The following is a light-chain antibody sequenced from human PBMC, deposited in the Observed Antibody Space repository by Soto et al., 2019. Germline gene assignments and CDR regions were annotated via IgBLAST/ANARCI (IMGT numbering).Light chain of an antibody. CDR3: QHYNYWPYT. CDR1: QTIDIT. V-gene: IGKV3-15*01. Sequence: EIVMTQSPATLSLSPGERATLSCRASQTIDITLAWYQRKPGQAPRLLIYDASTRATGVPARFSGSGSGTDFTLTISSLQSEDFAVYYCQHYNYWPYTFGQGTKVDIK. J-gene: IGKJ2*01. CDR2: DAS.